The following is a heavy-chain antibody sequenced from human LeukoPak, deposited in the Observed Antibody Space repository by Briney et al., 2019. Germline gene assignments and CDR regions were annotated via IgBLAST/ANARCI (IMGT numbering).Heavy chain of an antibody. V-gene: IGHV4-39*07. D-gene: IGHD6-13*01. CDR3: ARGALAAYNWYFDL. CDR1: GGSISSSSYY. J-gene: IGHJ2*01. Sequence: SETLSLTCTVSGGSISSSSYYWGWIRQPPGKGLEWIGSIYYSGSTYYNPSLKSRVTISVDTSKNQFSLKLSSVTAADTAVYYCARGALAAYNWYFDLWGRGTLVTVSS. CDR2: IYYSGST.